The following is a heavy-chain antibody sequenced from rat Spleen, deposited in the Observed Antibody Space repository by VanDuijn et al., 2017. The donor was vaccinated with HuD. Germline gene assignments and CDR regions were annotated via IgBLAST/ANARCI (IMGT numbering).Heavy chain of an antibody. J-gene: IGHJ1*01. CDR1: GFAFNNYW. CDR2: ITNTGSTT. D-gene: IGHD1-11*01. Sequence: EVQLVESGGGLVQPGRSLKLSCVASGFAFNNYWMTWIRQAPGKGLECVASITNTGSTTYYRDSVKGRFTNSRDNAKSTLYLQMDSLRSEDTATYYCARHAVRRPTDWYFDFWGPGTMVTVSS. V-gene: IGHV5-31*01. CDR3: ARHAVRRPTDWYFDF.